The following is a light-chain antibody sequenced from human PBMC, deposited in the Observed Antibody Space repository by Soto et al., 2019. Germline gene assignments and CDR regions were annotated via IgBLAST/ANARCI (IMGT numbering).Light chain of an antibody. CDR1: SSEVSNYLF. J-gene: IGLJ1*01. CDR2: DIN. V-gene: IGLV2-14*01. CDR3: VSYTTSASYV. Sequence: QYVLTQPASVSGSPGQSITISCPGTSSEVSNYLFVSWYRQHPGKAPKLMIYDINNRSSGVSNRFAGSKSGNTASLTISGLQAEDEADYYCVSYTTSASYVFGTGTKLTVL.